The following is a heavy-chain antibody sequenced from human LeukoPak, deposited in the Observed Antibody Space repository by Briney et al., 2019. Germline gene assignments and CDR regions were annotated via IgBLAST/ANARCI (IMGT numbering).Heavy chain of an antibody. CDR3: ARELVVGRPFDY. D-gene: IGHD6-13*01. CDR1: LFASYGYI. V-gene: IGHV3-21*01. J-gene: IGHJ4*02. CDR2: ISSSGNCI. Sequence: GGALRLSCAASLFASYGYIMDWVRPAPGKGLEWVSSISSSGNCIYYADSVKGRFIISRDNPKNSLYLQMSSLRAEDTAVYFCARELVVGRPFDYWGQGTLVTVSS.